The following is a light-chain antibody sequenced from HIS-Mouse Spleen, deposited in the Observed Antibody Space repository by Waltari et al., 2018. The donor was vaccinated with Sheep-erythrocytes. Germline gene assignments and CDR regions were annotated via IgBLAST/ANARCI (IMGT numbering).Light chain of an antibody. V-gene: IGLV2-11*01. CDR2: DVS. CDR1: SSHIGGYMY. CDR3: CSYAGSYNHV. J-gene: IGLJ1*01. Sequence: QSALTQPRSVSGSPGHSVTISCTGTSSHIGGYMYVSWYQQHPGKAPKLMIYDVSKRPSGVPDRFSGSKSGNTASLTISGLQAEDEADYYCCSYAGSYNHVFATGTKVTVL.